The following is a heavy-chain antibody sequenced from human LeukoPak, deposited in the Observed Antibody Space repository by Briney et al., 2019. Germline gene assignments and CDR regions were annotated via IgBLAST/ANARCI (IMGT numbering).Heavy chain of an antibody. J-gene: IGHJ4*02. CDR2: ISWNGGSM. CDR3: AKAPRSGYYLGVIDY. V-gene: IGHV3-9*01. D-gene: IGHD3-22*01. Sequence: PGGSLRLSCAASGFTFDDYAIHWVRQAPGKGLEWVSGISWNGGSMGYADSVKGRFTISRDNAKNSLYLQMNSLRVEDTALYYCAKAPRSGYYLGVIDYWGQGTLVTVSS. CDR1: GFTFDDYA.